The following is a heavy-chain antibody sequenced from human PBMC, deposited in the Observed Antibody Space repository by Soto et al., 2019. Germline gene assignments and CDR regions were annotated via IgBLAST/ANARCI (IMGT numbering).Heavy chain of an antibody. D-gene: IGHD3-22*01. CDR1: GFTFSSYA. J-gene: IGHJ4*02. Sequence: GGSLRLSCAASGFTFSSYAMHWVRQAPGKGLEWVAVISYDGSNKYYADSVKGRFTISRDNSKNTLYLQMNSLRAEDTAVYYCARDYYDSSGYPDYWGQGTLVTVSS. CDR3: ARDYYDSSGYPDY. V-gene: IGHV3-30-3*01. CDR2: ISYDGSNK.